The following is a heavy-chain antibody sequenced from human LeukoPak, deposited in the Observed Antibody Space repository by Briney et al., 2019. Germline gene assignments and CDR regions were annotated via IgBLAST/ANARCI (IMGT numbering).Heavy chain of an antibody. CDR2: ISYDGSNK. CDR3: AKDVGVGSYYYDSSGAFDI. D-gene: IGHD3-22*01. CDR1: GFTFSSYG. Sequence: PGGSLRLSCAASGFTFSSYGMHWVRQAPGKGLEWVAVISYDGSNKYYADSVKGRFTISRDNSKNTLYLQMNSLRAEDTAVYYCAKDVGVGSYYYDSSGAFDIWGQGTMVTVSS. V-gene: IGHV3-30*18. J-gene: IGHJ3*02.